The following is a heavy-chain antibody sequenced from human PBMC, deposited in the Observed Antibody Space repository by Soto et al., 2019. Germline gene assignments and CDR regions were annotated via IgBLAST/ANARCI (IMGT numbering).Heavy chain of an antibody. V-gene: IGHV1-18*01. J-gene: IGHJ5*02. CDR1: GYTFTSYG. Sequence: ASVKVSCKASGYTFTSYGISWVRQAPGQGLEWMGWISASNGNTNYAQKLQGRVTMTTDTSTSTAYMELRSLRSDDTAVYYCATDPIIVVPAASNSRNWFDPWGQGTLVTISS. D-gene: IGHD2-2*01. CDR3: ATDPIIVVPAASNSRNWFDP. CDR2: ISASNGNT.